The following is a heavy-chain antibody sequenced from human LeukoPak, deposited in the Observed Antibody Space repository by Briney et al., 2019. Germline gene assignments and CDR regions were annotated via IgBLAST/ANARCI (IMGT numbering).Heavy chain of an antibody. CDR1: GYTFTSYG. Sequence: ASVKVSCKASGYTFTSYGISWVRQAPGQGLEWMGWISAYNGNTNYAQKLQGRVTMTTDTSTSTAYMELRSLRSDDTAVYYCARQARSYYDILTSYFSLGANPYYYYMDVWGKGTTVTVSS. V-gene: IGHV1-18*01. CDR3: ARQARSYYDILTSYFSLGANPYYYYMDV. CDR2: ISAYNGNT. J-gene: IGHJ6*03. D-gene: IGHD3-9*01.